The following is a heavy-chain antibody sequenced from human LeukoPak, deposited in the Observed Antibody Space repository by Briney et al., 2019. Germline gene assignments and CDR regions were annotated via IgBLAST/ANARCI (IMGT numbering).Heavy chain of an antibody. D-gene: IGHD4-17*01. CDR2: MNPNSGNT. CDR1: GYTFTSYD. Sequence: ASVKVSCKASGYTFTSYDINWVRQATGQGVEWMGWMNPNSGNTGYAQKFQGRVTMTRNTSISTAYMELSSLRSEDTAVYYCARGPVTTYIRYFDYWGQGTLVTVSS. V-gene: IGHV1-8*01. J-gene: IGHJ4*02. CDR3: ARGPVTTYIRYFDY.